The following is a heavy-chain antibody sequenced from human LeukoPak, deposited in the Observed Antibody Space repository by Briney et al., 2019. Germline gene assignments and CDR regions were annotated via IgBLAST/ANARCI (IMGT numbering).Heavy chain of an antibody. V-gene: IGHV3-7*01. CDR3: AKRDYYDSSGYYPLPFDI. D-gene: IGHD3-22*01. CDR2: IKEDGSEK. J-gene: IGHJ3*02. CDR1: GFIFNTFW. Sequence: GGSLRLSCAASGFIFNTFWMSWVRQAPGKGPEWVANIKEDGSEKYYVDSVKGRFTISRDNAKNSLYLQMNSLRAEDTAVYYCAKRDYYDSSGYYPLPFDIWGQGTMVTVSS.